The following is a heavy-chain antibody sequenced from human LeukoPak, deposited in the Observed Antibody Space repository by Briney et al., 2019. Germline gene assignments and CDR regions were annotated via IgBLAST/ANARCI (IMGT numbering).Heavy chain of an antibody. V-gene: IGHV4-4*07. CDR2: IYTSGST. Sequence: PSETLSLTCIVSGGSISSYYWSWIWQPAGKGLEWIGRIYTSGSTNYNPSLKSRVTMSVDTSKNQFSLKLSSVTAADTAVYYCARDSSWSHSNYYYYYMDVWGKGTTVTVSS. J-gene: IGHJ6*03. D-gene: IGHD6-6*01. CDR3: ARDSSWSHSNYYYYYMDV. CDR1: GGSISSYY.